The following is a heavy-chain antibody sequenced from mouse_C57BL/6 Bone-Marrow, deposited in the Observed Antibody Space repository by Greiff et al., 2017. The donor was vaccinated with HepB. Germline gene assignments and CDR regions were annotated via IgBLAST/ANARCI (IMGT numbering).Heavy chain of an antibody. V-gene: IGHV5-6*01. CDR2: ISSGGSYT. CDR1: GFTFSSYG. CDR3: ARQGVADY. Sequence: EVQLVESGGDLVKPGGSLKLSCAASGFTFSSYGMSWVRQTPDKRLEWVATISSGGSYTYYPDSVKGRFTISRDNAKNTLYLQMSSLKSEDTAMYYCARQGVADYWGQGTTLTVSS. D-gene: IGHD1-1*01. J-gene: IGHJ2*01.